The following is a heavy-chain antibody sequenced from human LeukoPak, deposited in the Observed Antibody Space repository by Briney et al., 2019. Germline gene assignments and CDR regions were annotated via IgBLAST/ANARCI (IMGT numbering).Heavy chain of an antibody. Sequence: PSETLSLTCTVSGGSISSYYWSWIRQPPGKGLGWIGYIYYSGSTNYNPSLKSRVTISVDTSKNQFSLKLSSVTAADTAVYYCARYPGGQLAFDYWGQGTLVTVSS. V-gene: IGHV4-59*08. CDR2: IYYSGST. CDR3: ARYPGGQLAFDY. J-gene: IGHJ4*02. CDR1: GGSISSYY. D-gene: IGHD6-13*01.